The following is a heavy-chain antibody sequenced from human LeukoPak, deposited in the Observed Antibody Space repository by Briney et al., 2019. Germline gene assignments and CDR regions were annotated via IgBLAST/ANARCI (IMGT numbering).Heavy chain of an antibody. D-gene: IGHD6-6*01. J-gene: IGHJ6*03. CDR1: GGSISTYY. Sequence: PSETLSLTCTVSGGSISTYYWTWIRQPSGKGLEWIGYVSFSGITNYNPSLKSRVTISVDTSKNQFSLKLSSVTAADTAVYFCARERIYSSSPFSRRTSDYYYMDVWGNGTAVIVSS. V-gene: IGHV4-59*01. CDR3: ARERIYSSSPFSRRTSDYYYMDV. CDR2: VSFSGIT.